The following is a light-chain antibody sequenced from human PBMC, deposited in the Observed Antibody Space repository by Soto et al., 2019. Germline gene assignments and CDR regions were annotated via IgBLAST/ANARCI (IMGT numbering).Light chain of an antibody. CDR1: SGHSSYI. V-gene: IGLV4-60*02. CDR2: LEGSGSY. J-gene: IGLJ3*02. Sequence: QSVLTQSSSASASLGSSVKLTCTLSSGHSSYIIALHQQQPGKAPRYLMKLEGSGSYNKGSGVPDRFSGFSSGADRYLTISSLQFEDEADYYCETWDSNTHTVFGGGTKLTVL. CDR3: ETWDSNTHTV.